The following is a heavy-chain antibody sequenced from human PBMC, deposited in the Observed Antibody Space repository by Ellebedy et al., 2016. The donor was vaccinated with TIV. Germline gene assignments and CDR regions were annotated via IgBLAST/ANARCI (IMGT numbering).Heavy chain of an antibody. CDR1: GFSLSTSGVG. CDR3: AHNGRYSGYDPYYFDY. CDR2: IYGNDDK. V-gene: IGHV2-5*01. D-gene: IGHD3-22*01. Sequence: SGPTLVXPTQPLTLTCSFSGFSLSTSGVGVGWIRQPPGKALEWLALIYGNDDKRYRPSLKSRLTITKDTSKNQVVLTMTNMDPVDTATYYCAHNGRYSGYDPYYFDYWGQGTLVTVSS. J-gene: IGHJ4*02.